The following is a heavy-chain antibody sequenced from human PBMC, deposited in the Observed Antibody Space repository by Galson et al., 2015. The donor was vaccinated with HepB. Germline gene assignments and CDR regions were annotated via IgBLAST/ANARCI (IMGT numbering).Heavy chain of an antibody. Sequence: SLRLSCAASGFIFSSYGMHWVRQAPGKGLEWVAVISYDGSNKYYADSVKGRFTISRDNSKNTLYLQMNSLRAEGTAVYYCAKDWLRFSAPRNAFIDYWGQGTLVTVSS. D-gene: IGHD5-12*01. CDR1: GFIFSSYG. V-gene: IGHV3-30*18. CDR2: ISYDGSNK. J-gene: IGHJ4*02. CDR3: AKDWLRFSAPRNAFIDY.